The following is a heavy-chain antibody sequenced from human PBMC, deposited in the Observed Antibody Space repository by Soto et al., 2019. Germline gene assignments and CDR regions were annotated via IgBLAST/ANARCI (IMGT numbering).Heavy chain of an antibody. V-gene: IGHV1-69*13. CDR1: GGTFSTYT. Sequence: SVKVSCKASGGTFSTYTISWVRQAPGQGLEWMGGIIPMFGTARYPQKFQGRVTITADESTSTAYMEVSSLRSEDTAFYYCARAGYCSGGSCSSDWFDPWGRGTLVTVSS. CDR3: ARAGYCSGGSCSSDWFDP. D-gene: IGHD2-15*01. CDR2: IIPMFGTA. J-gene: IGHJ5*02.